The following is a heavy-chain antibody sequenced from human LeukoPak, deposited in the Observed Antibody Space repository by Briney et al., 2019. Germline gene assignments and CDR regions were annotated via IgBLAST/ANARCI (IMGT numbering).Heavy chain of an antibody. Sequence: GGSLRLSCAASGFTFSNYAMSWVRQAPGKGLEWVSTISGSTENAYYADSVKGRFTISRDNSKNTLYLQMNSLRAEDTAVYYCAKEVAVAGTTPFDYWGQGTLVTVSS. CDR2: ISGSTENA. CDR1: GFTFSNYA. D-gene: IGHD6-19*01. V-gene: IGHV3-23*01. J-gene: IGHJ4*02. CDR3: AKEVAVAGTTPFDY.